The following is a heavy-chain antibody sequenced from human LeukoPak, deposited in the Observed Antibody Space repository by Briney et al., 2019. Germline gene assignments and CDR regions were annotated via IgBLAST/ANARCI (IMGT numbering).Heavy chain of an antibody. J-gene: IGHJ6*02. CDR1: GFTFSSYG. CDR3: ARDFTPLIQLWPRSLDYNYGMDV. D-gene: IGHD5-24*01. Sequence: PGGSLRLSCAASGFTFSSYGMHWVRQAPGKGLEWVAFIRYDGSNKYYADSVKGRFTISRDNSKNTLYLQMNSLRAEDTAVYYCARDFTPLIQLWPRSLDYNYGMDVWGQGTTVTVSS. V-gene: IGHV3-30*02. CDR2: IRYDGSNK.